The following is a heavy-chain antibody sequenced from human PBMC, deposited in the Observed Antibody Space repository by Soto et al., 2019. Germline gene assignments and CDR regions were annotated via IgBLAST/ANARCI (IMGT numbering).Heavy chain of an antibody. D-gene: IGHD2-15*01. J-gene: IGHJ4*02. CDR2: INHSGST. Sequence: QVQLQQWGAGLLKPSETLSLTCAVYGGSFSGYYWSWIRQPPGKGLEWIGEINHSGSTNYNPSLTSRVTISVATSKNQFSLQLSSVTAAETAVYYCAGGGVVAPPRGFDYWGQGPLVTVSS. V-gene: IGHV4-34*01. CDR3: AGGGVVAPPRGFDY. CDR1: GGSFSGYY.